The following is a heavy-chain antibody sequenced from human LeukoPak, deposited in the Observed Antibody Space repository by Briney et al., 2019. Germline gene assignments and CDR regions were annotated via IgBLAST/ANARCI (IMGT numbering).Heavy chain of an antibody. Sequence: PRGSLRLSCTASGFTFSSHWMTWVRQPPGKGLEWVANIKEDGSVKYYVDSVKGRFTISRDNTKNALYLQMNSLRADDTAVYFCARDSTWRLDYWGQGTLITVSS. CDR1: GFTFSSHW. V-gene: IGHV3-7*03. CDR2: IKEDGSVK. CDR3: ARDSTWRLDY. D-gene: IGHD5-12*01. J-gene: IGHJ4*02.